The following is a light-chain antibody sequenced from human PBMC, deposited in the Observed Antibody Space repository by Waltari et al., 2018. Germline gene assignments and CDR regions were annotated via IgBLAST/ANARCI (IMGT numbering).Light chain of an antibody. V-gene: IGKV4-1*01. J-gene: IGKJ1*01. Sequence: VMTQSPDSLAVSLGERATINRKSSQTILYNSNNKNYLVWYQQKPGQPPKLLIYWASTRESGVPDRFNGSGSGTDFTLTISSLQAEDVALYYCQQFYTSPPTFGQGTKVEIK. CDR1: QTILYNSNNKNY. CDR2: WAS. CDR3: QQFYTSPPT.